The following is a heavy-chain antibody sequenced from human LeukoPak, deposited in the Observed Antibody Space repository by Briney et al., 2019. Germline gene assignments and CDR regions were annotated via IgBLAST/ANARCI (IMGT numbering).Heavy chain of an antibody. CDR3: ARLRYYYDRTFDY. J-gene: IGHJ4*02. CDR1: GGSISSSSYY. D-gene: IGHD3-22*01. Sequence: SETLSLTCTVSGGSISSSSYYWGWIRQPPGKGLEWIGSIYYTGSTYYNPSLKSRVTISVGTSKNQFSLKLSSVTAADTAVYYCARLRYYYDRTFDYWGQGTLVTVSS. CDR2: IYYTGST. V-gene: IGHV4-39*01.